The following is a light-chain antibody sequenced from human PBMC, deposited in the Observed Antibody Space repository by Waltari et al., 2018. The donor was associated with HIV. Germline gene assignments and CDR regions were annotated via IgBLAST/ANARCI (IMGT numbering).Light chain of an antibody. V-gene: IGLV1-44*01. CDR2: SNI. J-gene: IGLJ3*02. CDR1: TSNIGTNN. Sequence: QSVLTQPPSASGTPGQRIIISCSGSTSNIGTNNVNWYQTLPGTTPRLLMHSNIHRPSGVPDRFSGSRSGTAASLAISGRQSEDEADYYCSAWDASLGAWMFGGGTKLTVL. CDR3: SAWDASLGAWM.